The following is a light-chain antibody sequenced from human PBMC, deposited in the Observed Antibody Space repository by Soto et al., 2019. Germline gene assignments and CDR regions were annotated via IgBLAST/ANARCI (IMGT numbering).Light chain of an antibody. CDR3: QQYNSYSPSLT. CDR2: DAS. CDR1: QSISSW. V-gene: IGKV1-5*01. Sequence: DIQMTQSPSTLSASVGDRVTITCRASQSISSWLAWYQQKPGKAPKLLIYDASSLESGVPSRFSGSGSGTEFTLTISSLQPDDLATYYCQQYNSYSPSLTFGGGTKVEIK. J-gene: IGKJ4*01.